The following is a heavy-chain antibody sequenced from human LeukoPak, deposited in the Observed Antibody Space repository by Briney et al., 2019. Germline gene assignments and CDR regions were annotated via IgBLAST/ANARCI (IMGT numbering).Heavy chain of an antibody. CDR1: GGSISSSNW. CDR2: IYYSGST. J-gene: IGHJ4*02. V-gene: IGHV4-4*02. Sequence: NPSGTLSLTCAVSGGSISSSNWWSWVRQPPGKGLEWIGYIYYSGSTNYNPSLKSRVTISVDTSKNQFSLKLSSVTAADTAVYYSARWPYSSGWYGDFDYWGQGTLVTVSS. CDR3: ARWPYSSGWYGDFDY. D-gene: IGHD6-19*01.